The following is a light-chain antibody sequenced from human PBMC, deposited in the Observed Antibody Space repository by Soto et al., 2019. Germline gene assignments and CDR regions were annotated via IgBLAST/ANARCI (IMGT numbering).Light chain of an antibody. CDR3: QHYGISSFS. Sequence: EIVLTQSPGTLSLSPGDRATLSCRASQHVPSSSLAWYQQKPGQAPRLLIYGASSGATGDPDRFSGSGSGTDFTLTISRLEPEDFAVYYCQHYGISSFSFGPGTKVD. J-gene: IGKJ3*01. CDR2: GAS. CDR1: QHVPSSS. V-gene: IGKV3-20*01.